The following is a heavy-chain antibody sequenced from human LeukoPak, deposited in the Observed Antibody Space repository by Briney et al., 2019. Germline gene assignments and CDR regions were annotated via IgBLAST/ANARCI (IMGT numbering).Heavy chain of an antibody. CDR2: ISYDGSNK. CDR3: AKSFDY. CDR1: GFTFSSYG. V-gene: IGHV3-30*18. J-gene: IGHJ4*02. Sequence: PGRSLRLSCAASGFTFSSYGMHRVRQAPGKGLEWVAVISYDGSNKYYADSVKGRFTISRDNSKNTLYLQMNSLRAEDTAVYYCAKSFDYWGQGTLVTVSS.